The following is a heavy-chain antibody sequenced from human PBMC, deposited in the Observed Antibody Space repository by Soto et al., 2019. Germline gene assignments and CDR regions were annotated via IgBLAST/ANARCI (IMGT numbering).Heavy chain of an antibody. CDR3: AKDHVGYYNGMDV. CDR1: GFTFSSYG. Sequence: QVQLVESGGGVVQPGTSLRLSCAASGFTFSSYGMHWVRQAPGKGLEWVAVISYNGEKKYYGDSVKGRFTISRDNSEKMMYLQMNRLRAEDTAVYYCAKDHVGYYNGMDVW. J-gene: IGHJ6*01. D-gene: IGHD3-10*01. CDR2: ISYNGEKK. V-gene: IGHV3-30*18.